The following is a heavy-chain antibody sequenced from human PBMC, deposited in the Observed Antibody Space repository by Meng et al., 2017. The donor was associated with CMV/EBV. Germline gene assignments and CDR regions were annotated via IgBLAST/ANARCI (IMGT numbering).Heavy chain of an antibody. CDR1: GGSISSYF. Sequence: SETLSLTCTVSGGSISSYFWSWIRQPPGKGLEWIGYISYSGSTNYNPSLKSRVTISVDTSKNQFSLKLSSVTAADTAVYYCARSTWAYGSGSYYLFVYWGQGTLVTVSS. J-gene: IGHJ4*02. V-gene: IGHV4-59*01. D-gene: IGHD3-10*01. CDR3: ARSTWAYGSGSYYLFVY. CDR2: ISYSGST.